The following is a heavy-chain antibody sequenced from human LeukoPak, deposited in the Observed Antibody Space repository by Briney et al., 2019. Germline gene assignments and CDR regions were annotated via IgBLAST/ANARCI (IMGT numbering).Heavy chain of an antibody. Sequence: GGSLRLSCAASGIIISSNYMQWVRQAPGKGLVWVSRINPEGTSTTYADSVKGRFTISRDNAKNTVYSQMNSLRAEDTAVYYCATVTSGHWGQGILVTVSS. V-gene: IGHV3-74*01. D-gene: IGHD4-17*01. J-gene: IGHJ4*02. CDR3: ATVTSGH. CDR2: INPEGTST. CDR1: GIIISSNY.